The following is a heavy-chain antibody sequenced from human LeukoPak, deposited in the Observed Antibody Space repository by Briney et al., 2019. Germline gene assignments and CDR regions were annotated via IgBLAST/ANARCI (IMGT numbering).Heavy chain of an antibody. CDR1: GGSISSYY. J-gene: IGHJ5*02. CDR2: IYYSGST. Sequence: SETLSLTCTVSGGSISSYYWSWIRQPPGKGLEWIGYIYYSGSTNYNPSLKSRVTISVVTSKNQFSVKLRSVTAADTAVYYCARDCCSGGSCGYWFDLWGQGTLVTVSS. D-gene: IGHD2-15*01. CDR3: ARDCCSGGSCGYWFDL. V-gene: IGHV4-59*01.